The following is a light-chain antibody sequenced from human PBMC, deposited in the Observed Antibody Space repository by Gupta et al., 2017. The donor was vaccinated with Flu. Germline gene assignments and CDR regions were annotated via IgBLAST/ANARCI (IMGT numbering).Light chain of an antibody. J-gene: IGLJ2*01. Sequence: QSLLTQPPSVSAAPGPQVTISCSGSVSNIGKNSVSWYQQLPTTAPKLLIFDNNERPSGIPDRFAGSKSGTSATLVIPVLQTGDEGDYYCGTWDGSLAALVFGGGTRLTVL. CDR1: VSNIGKNS. CDR3: GTWDGSLAALV. V-gene: IGLV1-51*01. CDR2: DNN.